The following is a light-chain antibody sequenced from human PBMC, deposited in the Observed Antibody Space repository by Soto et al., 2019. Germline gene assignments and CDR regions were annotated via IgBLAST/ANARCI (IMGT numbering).Light chain of an antibody. CDR3: QQYGSSGT. CDR1: QSVSNNY. J-gene: IGKJ1*01. CDR2: DAS. V-gene: IGKV3D-20*01. Sequence: IVMTQSPATLSLSPGERATLSFRASQSVSNNYLAWYQQKPGLAPRLLIYDASSRATGIPDRFSGSGSGTDFTLTISRLEPEDFAVYYCQQYGSSGTFGQGTKVDI.